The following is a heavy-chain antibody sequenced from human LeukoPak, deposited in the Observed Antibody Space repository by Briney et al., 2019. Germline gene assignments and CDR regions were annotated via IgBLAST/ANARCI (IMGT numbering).Heavy chain of an antibody. CDR1: GFIFNTFK. D-gene: IGHD1-26*01. V-gene: IGHV3-30*18. J-gene: IGHJ5*02. CDR2: ISHDGSDK. Sequence: LGGALGLSWDGSGFIFNTFKMDWVRQAPGKGLGGVAVISHDGSDKYYADSVKGRFTISRRNSKNTVYLQMNSVTSEDTAIYYCAKDPGATLDLWGQGTLVTVSS. CDR3: AKDPGATLDL.